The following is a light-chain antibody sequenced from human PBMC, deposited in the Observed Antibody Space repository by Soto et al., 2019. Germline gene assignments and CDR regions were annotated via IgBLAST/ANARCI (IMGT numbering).Light chain of an antibody. J-gene: IGKJ1*01. CDR2: GAS. CDR3: QQYNNWPHT. CDR1: QSVSNN. Sequence: EIVMTQSPATLSVSPGERATLSCRASQSVSNNLAWYQQKPGQAPRLLIYGASTTATGIQARFSGSGSGTEFTLTIGSLQSEDFALYYCQQYNNWPHTFGQGTKVEIK. V-gene: IGKV3-15*01.